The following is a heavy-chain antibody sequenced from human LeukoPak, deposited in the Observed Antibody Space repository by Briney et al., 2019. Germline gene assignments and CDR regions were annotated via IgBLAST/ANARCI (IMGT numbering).Heavy chain of an antibody. Sequence: GESLKISCKGSGYSFTNHWIGWVCQMPGEGLEWMGIIYPGDSESRYSPSFQGQVTMSVDKSISTAYLQWSSLKASDSALYYCARPGSRYTTGWSGPFDFWGQGTLVIVSS. CDR1: GYSFTNHW. CDR3: ARPGSRYTTGWSGPFDF. J-gene: IGHJ4*02. V-gene: IGHV5-51*01. CDR2: IYPGDSES. D-gene: IGHD3-16*02.